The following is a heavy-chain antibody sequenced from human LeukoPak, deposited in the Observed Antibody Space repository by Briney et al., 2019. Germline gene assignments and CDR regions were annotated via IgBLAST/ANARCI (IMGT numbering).Heavy chain of an antibody. CDR1: GFTFSYCT. CDR2: ISGSSSYI. J-gene: IGHJ4*02. D-gene: IGHD2-8*01. Sequence: GGSLRLSCAPSGFTFSYCTMNWVRQAPRKGLEWVSSISGSSSYIYYADSVKGRFTISRDNAKNSPFLQMNSLRAEDTAVYYCARGEGVSSHFDYWGQGTLVTVSS. V-gene: IGHV3-21*01. CDR3: ARGEGVSSHFDY.